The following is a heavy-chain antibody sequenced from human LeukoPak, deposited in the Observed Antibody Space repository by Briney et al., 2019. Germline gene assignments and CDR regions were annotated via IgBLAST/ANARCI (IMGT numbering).Heavy chain of an antibody. CDR3: ARDERLLSFLK. V-gene: IGHV3-23*01. Sequence: GGSLRLSCAASGFTFSTYGMNWVRQAPGKGLEWVSGITPDAGRTYYADSVKGRFTIYRDNSKNTLYLQMNSLRAEDTAIYYCARDERLLSFLKWGQGTLVTVSS. D-gene: IGHD3-3*01. CDR1: GFTFSTYG. J-gene: IGHJ4*02. CDR2: ITPDAGRT.